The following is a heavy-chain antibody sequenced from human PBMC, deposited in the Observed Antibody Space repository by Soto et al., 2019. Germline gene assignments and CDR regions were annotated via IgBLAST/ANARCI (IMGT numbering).Heavy chain of an antibody. CDR2: ISYEGSNK. Sequence: QVQLVESGGGVVQPGRSLRLSCAASGFTFSSYGMHWVRQAPGKGLEWVAVISYEGSNKYYADSVKGRFTISRDNSKNTLYLQMNSLRAEDTAVYYCAKDSSGHFDYWGQGTLVTVSS. CDR1: GFTFSSYG. CDR3: AKDSSGHFDY. D-gene: IGHD6-19*01. J-gene: IGHJ4*02. V-gene: IGHV3-30*18.